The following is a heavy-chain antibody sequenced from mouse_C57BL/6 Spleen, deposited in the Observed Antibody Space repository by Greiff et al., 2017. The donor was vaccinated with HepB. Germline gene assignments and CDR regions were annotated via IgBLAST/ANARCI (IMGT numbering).Heavy chain of an antibody. CDR2: IDPSDSYT. J-gene: IGHJ3*01. CDR1: GYTFTSYW. D-gene: IGHD1-1*01. Sequence: VQLQQPGAELVMPGASVKLSCKASGYTFTSYWMHWVKQRPGQGLEWIGEIDPSDSYTNYNQKFKGKSTLTVDNSSSTAYMQLSSLTSEDSAVYYCARSDSPNLRIYDYGSSPAYWGQGTLVTVSA. CDR3: ARSDSPNLRIYDYGSSPAY. V-gene: IGHV1-69*01.